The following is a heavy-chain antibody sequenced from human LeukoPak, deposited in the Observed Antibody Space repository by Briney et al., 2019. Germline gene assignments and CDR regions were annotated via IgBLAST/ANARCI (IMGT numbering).Heavy chain of an antibody. CDR1: GFTFSSYA. V-gene: IGHV3-30-3*01. D-gene: IGHD6-6*01. Sequence: GRSLRLSCAASGFTFSSYAMHWVRQAPGKGLEWVAVISYDGSNKYYADSVKGRFTISRDNSKNTLYLQMNSLRAEDTAVYYCARDDYSSSDYWGQGTLVTVSS. CDR3: ARDDYSSSDY. CDR2: ISYDGSNK. J-gene: IGHJ4*02.